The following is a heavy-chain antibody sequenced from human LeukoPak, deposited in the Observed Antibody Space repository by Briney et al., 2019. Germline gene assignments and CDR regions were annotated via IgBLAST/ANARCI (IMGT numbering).Heavy chain of an antibody. Sequence: PSKTLSLTCTVSGGSISSSSYYWGWIRQPPGKGLEWIGSIYYSGSTYYNPSLKSRVTISVVTSKNQFSLKLSSVTAADTAVYYCARAYFSYQTAAAFNPWGQGTLVTVSS. CDR2: IYYSGST. V-gene: IGHV4-39*07. D-gene: IGHD6-13*01. J-gene: IGHJ5*02. CDR1: GGSISSSSYY. CDR3: ARAYFSYQTAAAFNP.